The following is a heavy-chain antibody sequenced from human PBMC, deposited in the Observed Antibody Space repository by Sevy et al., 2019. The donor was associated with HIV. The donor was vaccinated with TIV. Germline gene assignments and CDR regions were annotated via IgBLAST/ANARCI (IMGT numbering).Heavy chain of an antibody. Sequence: ASVKVSCKASGYTFTSYYMHWVRQAPGHGLEWMGIIIPSGGSTSCAQKFQGRVTMTRDTSTSTAYMELSSLRSEDTAVYYCARDEFLGMTTVTTIPNWGQGTLVTVSS. D-gene: IGHD4-17*01. CDR1: GYTFTSYY. J-gene: IGHJ4*02. CDR2: IIPSGGST. V-gene: IGHV1-46*03. CDR3: ARDEFLGMTTVTTIPN.